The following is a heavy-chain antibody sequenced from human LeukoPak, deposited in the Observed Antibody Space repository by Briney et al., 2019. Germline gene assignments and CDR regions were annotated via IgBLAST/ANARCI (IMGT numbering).Heavy chain of an antibody. CDR3: ARDIGRDYYYGMDV. CDR1: GFTFSSYG. J-gene: IGHJ6*02. V-gene: IGHV3-33*01. CDR2: IWYDGSNK. Sequence: GGSLRLSCAASGFTFSSYGMHWVRQAPGKGLEWLAVIWYDGSNKYYADSVKGRFTISRDNSKNTLYLQMNSLRAEDTAVYYCARDIGRDYYYGMDVWGQGTTVTVSS. D-gene: IGHD1-26*01.